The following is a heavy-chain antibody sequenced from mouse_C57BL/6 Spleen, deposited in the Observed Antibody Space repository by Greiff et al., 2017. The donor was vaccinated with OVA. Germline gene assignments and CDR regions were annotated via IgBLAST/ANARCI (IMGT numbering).Heavy chain of an antibody. Sequence: QVQLQQPGAELVKPGASVKLSCKASGYTFTSYWMQWVKQRPGQSLEWIGEIDPSDSYTNYNQKFKGKATLTVDTSSSTAYMQLSSLTSEDSAVYYCAKWGNWDFDYWGQGTTLTVSS. D-gene: IGHD4-1*01. CDR1: GYTFTSYW. CDR2: IDPSDSYT. V-gene: IGHV1-50*01. CDR3: AKWGNWDFDY. J-gene: IGHJ2*01.